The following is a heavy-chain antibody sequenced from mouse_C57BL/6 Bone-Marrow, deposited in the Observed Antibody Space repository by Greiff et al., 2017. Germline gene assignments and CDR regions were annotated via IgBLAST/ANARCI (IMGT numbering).Heavy chain of an antibody. Sequence: EVQLQQSVAELVRPGASVKLSCTASGFTIKNTYMHWVQQRPEQGLEWIGRIDPANGTTKYAPQFQGKATITADTSSNTAYLQLSSLTSEDTAIYYCARWVRRGYWGQGTSVTVSS. V-gene: IGHV14-3*01. CDR3: ARWVRRGY. CDR1: GFTIKNTY. CDR2: IDPANGTT. D-gene: IGHD2-14*01. J-gene: IGHJ4*01.